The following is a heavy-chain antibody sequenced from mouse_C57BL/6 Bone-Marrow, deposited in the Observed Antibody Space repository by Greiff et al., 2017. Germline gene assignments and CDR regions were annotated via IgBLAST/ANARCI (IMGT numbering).Heavy chain of an antibody. V-gene: IGHV1-55*01. J-gene: IGHJ1*03. CDR2: IYPGSGST. Sequence: QVQLKQPGAELVKPGASVKMSCKASGYTFTSYWITWVKRRPGQGLEWIGDIYPGSGSTNYNEKFKSKATLTVDTSSSTAYMQLSSLTSEDSAVYYCARRPGYFDVWGTGTTVTVSS. CDR3: ARRPGYFDV. CDR1: GYTFTSYW.